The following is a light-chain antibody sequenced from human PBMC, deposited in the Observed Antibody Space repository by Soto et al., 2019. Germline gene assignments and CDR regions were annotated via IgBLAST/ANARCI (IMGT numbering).Light chain of an antibody. CDR2: QDN. V-gene: IGLV3-1*01. Sequence: SYELTQPPSVSVSPGQTASITCSGDNLGEKYACWYHQKPGQSPVLVIYQDNKRPSGIPERFSGSNSGNTATLTISGTQDNDEGDYYRQTWDSSTGVVFGGGTKVTVL. CDR3: QTWDSSTGVV. J-gene: IGLJ2*01. CDR1: NLGEKY.